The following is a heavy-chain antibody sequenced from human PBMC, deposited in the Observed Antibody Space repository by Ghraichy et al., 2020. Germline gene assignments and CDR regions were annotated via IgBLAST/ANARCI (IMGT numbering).Heavy chain of an antibody. Sequence: GESLNISCAASGFTFSSYAMSWVRQAPGKGLEWVSAISGSGGATYHADSVKGRFTISRDNSNNTLYLQMNSLRAEDTAVYYCAKRGGTYYSFDYWGQGTLVTVSS. V-gene: IGHV3-23*01. CDR2: ISGSGGAT. D-gene: IGHD1-26*01. CDR3: AKRGGTYYSFDY. CDR1: GFTFSSYA. J-gene: IGHJ4*02.